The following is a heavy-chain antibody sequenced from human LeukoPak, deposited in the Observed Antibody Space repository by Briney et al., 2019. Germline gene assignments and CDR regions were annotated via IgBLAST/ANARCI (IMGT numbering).Heavy chain of an antibody. V-gene: IGHV3-23*01. J-gene: IGHJ3*02. CDR1: GFTFSSYA. CDR3: AKRGSSSGRAGAFDI. CDR2: ISGSGGST. Sequence: TGGSPRLSCAASGFTFSSYAMAGVRQAPGKGLEWVSAISGSGGSTYYADSVKGRFTISRDNSKNTLYLQMNSLRAEDTAVYYCAKRGSSSGRAGAFDIWGQGTMVTVSS. D-gene: IGHD3-22*01.